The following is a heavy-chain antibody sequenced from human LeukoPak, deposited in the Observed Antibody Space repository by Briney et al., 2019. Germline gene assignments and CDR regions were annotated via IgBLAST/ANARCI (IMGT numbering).Heavy chain of an antibody. V-gene: IGHV3-23*01. CDR1: GFTFSSYA. CDR2: ISGSGGST. J-gene: IGHJ4*02. CDR3: AKVRSRIAAAGTSVYYFDY. D-gene: IGHD6-13*01. Sequence: GGSLRLSCAASGFTFSSYAMSWVRQAPGKGLEWVSAISGSGGSTYYADSVKGRFTISRDNSKNTLYLQMNSLRAEDTAVYYRAKVRSRIAAAGTSVYYFDYWGQGTLVTVSS.